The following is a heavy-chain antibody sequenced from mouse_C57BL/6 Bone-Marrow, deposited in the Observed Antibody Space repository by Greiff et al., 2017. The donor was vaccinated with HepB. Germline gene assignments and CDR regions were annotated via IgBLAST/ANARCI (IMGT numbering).Heavy chain of an antibody. CDR2: ISSGSSTI. V-gene: IGHV5-17*01. CDR1: GFTFSDYG. D-gene: IGHD1-1*01. CDR3: ASRHYGSSYGFAY. Sequence: EVHLVESGGGLVKPGGSLKLSCAASGFTFSDYGMHWVRQAPEKGLEWVAYISSGSSTIDYADTVKGRFTISRDNATNTLCLQMTSLRSEDTAMYYCASRHYGSSYGFAYWGQGTLVTVSA. J-gene: IGHJ3*01.